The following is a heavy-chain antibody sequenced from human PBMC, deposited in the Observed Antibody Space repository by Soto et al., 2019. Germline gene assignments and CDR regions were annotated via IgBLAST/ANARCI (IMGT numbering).Heavy chain of an antibody. CDR3: ARGEDGYRGTHFDY. D-gene: IGHD5-12*01. CDR1: GGPFSTFG. Sequence: ASVKVSCKASGGPFSTFGISWVRQAPGQGLEWMGGIIPIFGAANYAPKFQDRLTITADESTSTVYMELSSPTSEDTAIYFCARGEDGYRGTHFDYWGQGALVTV. J-gene: IGHJ4*02. V-gene: IGHV1-69*13. CDR2: IIPIFGAA.